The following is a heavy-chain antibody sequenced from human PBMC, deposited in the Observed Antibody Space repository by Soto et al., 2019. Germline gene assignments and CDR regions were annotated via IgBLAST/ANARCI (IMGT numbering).Heavy chain of an antibody. J-gene: IGHJ6*02. V-gene: IGHV1-69*06. CDR2: IIPIFGTA. CDR3: ATTGYCGGECYTYYYYGMEV. CDR1: GGTFSSYA. Sequence: SVKVSCKASGGTFSSYAISWVRQAPGQGLEWMGGIIPIFGTANYAQKFQGRVTITADKSTSTAYMELSSLRSEDTAVYYCATTGYCGGECYTYYYYGMEVWGQGTTVTV. D-gene: IGHD2-21*01.